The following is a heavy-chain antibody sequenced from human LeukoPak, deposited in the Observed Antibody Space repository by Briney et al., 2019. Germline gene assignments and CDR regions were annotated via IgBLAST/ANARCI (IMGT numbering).Heavy chain of an antibody. Sequence: PSETLSLTCTVSGGSISSSSYYWGWIRQPPGKGLEWFGSIYYSGSTYCNPSVKSRVTICVYKSKNQFSMELRSVTGADTAVYYCARQWRYCSSTSCLHFDYWGQGTLVTVSS. CDR1: GGSISSSSYY. CDR3: ARQWRYCSSTSCLHFDY. V-gene: IGHV4-39*01. J-gene: IGHJ4*02. CDR2: IYYSGST. D-gene: IGHD2-2*01.